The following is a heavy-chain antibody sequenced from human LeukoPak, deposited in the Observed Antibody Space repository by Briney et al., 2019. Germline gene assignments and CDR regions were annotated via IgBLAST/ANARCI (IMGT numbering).Heavy chain of an antibody. CDR1: GFTFSGSA. D-gene: IGHD1-26*01. V-gene: IGHV3-73*01. CDR2: IRSKANSYAT. CDR3: TRRDVNSGRNY. J-gene: IGHJ4*02. Sequence: EGSLRLSCAASGFTFSGSAMHWVRQASGKGLEWVGRIRSKANSYATAYAASVKGRFTISRDDSKNTAYLQMNSLKTEDTAVYYCTRRDVNSGRNYWGQGTLVTVSS.